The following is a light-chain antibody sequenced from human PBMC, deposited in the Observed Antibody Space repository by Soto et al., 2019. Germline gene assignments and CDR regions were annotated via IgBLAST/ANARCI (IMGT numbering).Light chain of an antibody. CDR1: QSILRSGGEPY. CDR2: EAS. Sequence: DIVMSQTPVSLSVTCKQTASISYRSSQSILRSGGEPYLFWYLQRPGQSPKLLIYEASTRISAVADRFSGSGSGTDFTLKISRVEAEDAGVYYCQQYNGYRCTFGQGTKVDIK. CDR3: QQYNGYRCT. J-gene: IGKJ1*01. V-gene: IGKV2-29*01.